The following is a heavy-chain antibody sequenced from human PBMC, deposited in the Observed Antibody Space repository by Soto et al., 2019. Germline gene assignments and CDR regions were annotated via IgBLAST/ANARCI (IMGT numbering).Heavy chain of an antibody. V-gene: IGHV3-74*01. CDR2: ISSDGSGT. CDR1: GFTFSSSW. J-gene: IGHJ5*02. CDR3: ATLGHYDFWSGFRKGNWFDP. Sequence: GGSLRLSCAASGFTFSSSWMHWVRQAPGKGLVWVSRISSDGSGTSYADSVKGRFTISRDNAKNTLYVQMNSLRVEDTAVYYCATLGHYDFWSGFRKGNWFDPWGQGTLVTVSS. D-gene: IGHD3-3*01.